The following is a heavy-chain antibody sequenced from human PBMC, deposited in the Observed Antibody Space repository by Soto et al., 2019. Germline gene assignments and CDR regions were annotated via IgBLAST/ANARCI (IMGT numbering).Heavy chain of an antibody. V-gene: IGHV3-30*18. CDR3: AKNWEQWLVEYYYGMDV. CDR1: GFTFSSYG. Sequence: PGGSLRLSCAASGFTFSSYGMHWVRQAPGKGLEWVAVISYDGSNKYYADSVKGRFTISRDNSKNTLYLQMNSLRAEDTAVYYCAKNWEQWLVEYYYGMDVWGQGTTVTVSS. CDR2: ISYDGSNK. D-gene: IGHD6-19*01. J-gene: IGHJ6*02.